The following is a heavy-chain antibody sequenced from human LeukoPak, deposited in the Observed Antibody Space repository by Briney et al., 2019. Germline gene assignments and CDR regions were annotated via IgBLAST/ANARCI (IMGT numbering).Heavy chain of an antibody. V-gene: IGHV4-4*09. J-gene: IGHJ4*02. D-gene: IGHD3-22*01. CDR3: ASDSRGYFHPYY. Sequence: SETLSLTCTVSGGSISSYHWSWIRQPPGKGLEWIANIHDSGSTNYNPSLQSRVTISVDSSKHQFSLILRSVTAADTAVYYCASDSRGYFHPYYWGQGNLVTVSS. CDR1: GGSISSYH. CDR2: IHDSGST.